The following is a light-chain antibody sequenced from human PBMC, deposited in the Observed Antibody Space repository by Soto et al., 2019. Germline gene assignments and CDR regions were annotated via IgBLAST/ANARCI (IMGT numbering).Light chain of an antibody. CDR2: WAS. V-gene: IGKV4-1*01. CDR3: QQYGNSRGT. CDR1: QSVLYNSNNKNY. Sequence: DIVMTQSPDSLAVSLGERATINCKSSQSVLYNSNNKNYLAWYQQKPGQPPKLLISWASTRESGVPDRFSASGSGTDFTLTISGLEPEDSAVYYCQQYGNSRGTFGQGTKVDIK. J-gene: IGKJ1*01.